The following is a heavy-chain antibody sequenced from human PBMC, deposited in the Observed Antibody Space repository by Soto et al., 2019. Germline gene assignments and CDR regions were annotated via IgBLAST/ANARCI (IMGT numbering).Heavy chain of an antibody. CDR3: ARGVVPPWGDYGMDV. Sequence: SETLSLTCTVSGGSISSGGYYWSWIRQHPGKGLEWIGYIYYSGSTYYNPSLKSRVTISVDTSKNQFSLKLSSVTAADTAVYYCARGVVPPWGDYGMDVWGQGTTVTVSS. CDR1: GGSISSGGYY. D-gene: IGHD2-2*01. CDR2: IYYSGST. J-gene: IGHJ6*02. V-gene: IGHV4-31*03.